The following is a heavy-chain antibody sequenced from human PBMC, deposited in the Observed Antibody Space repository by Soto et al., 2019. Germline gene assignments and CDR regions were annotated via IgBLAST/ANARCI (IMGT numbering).Heavy chain of an antibody. D-gene: IGHD6-13*01. Sequence: PGESLKISCKGSGYSFTSYSITWVRQMPGKGLEWMGRIDPTDSYTNYSPSFQGHVTISADKSINTAYLQWSSLKASDSAMYYCARPYSSSWDIDYWGKGTLVTVPS. V-gene: IGHV5-10-1*01. J-gene: IGHJ4*02. CDR2: IDPTDSYT. CDR3: ARPYSSSWDIDY. CDR1: GYSFTSYS.